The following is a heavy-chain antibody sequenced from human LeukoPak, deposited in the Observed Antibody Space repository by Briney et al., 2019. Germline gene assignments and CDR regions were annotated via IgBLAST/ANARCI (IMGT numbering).Heavy chain of an antibody. V-gene: IGHV1-46*01. J-gene: IGHJ6*02. CDR2: INPSSSST. Sequence: ASVKVSCKASGYTFTSYYIYWVRQAPGQGLEWMGIINPSSSSTSYAQKFQGRVTMTRDTSTSTVYMELSSLRSEDTAVYYCARDQGLTAPPPYGLDVWGQGTTVIVSS. CDR1: GYTFTSYY. D-gene: IGHD5-18*01. CDR3: ARDQGLTAPPPYGLDV.